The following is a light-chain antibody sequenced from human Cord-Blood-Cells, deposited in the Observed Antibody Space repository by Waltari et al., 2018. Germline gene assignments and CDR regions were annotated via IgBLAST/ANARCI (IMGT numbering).Light chain of an antibody. CDR1: SSDVGGYTY. V-gene: IGLV2-14*01. CDR3: SSYTSSSTVV. CDR2: DGS. Sequence: QSALTQPASVSGSPGQSITISCTGTSSDVGGYTYASWYQQHPGKAPKPMSYDGSNRPSGVSNRFSGSKSGNTASLTISGLQAEDEADYYCSSYTSSSTVVFGGGTKLTVL. J-gene: IGLJ2*01.